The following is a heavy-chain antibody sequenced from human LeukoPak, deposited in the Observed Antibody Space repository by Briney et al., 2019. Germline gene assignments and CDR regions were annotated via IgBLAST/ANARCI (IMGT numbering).Heavy chain of an antibody. CDR1: GYTFTSYG. CDR3: ASSYGDLKYFQH. V-gene: IGHV1-18*01. J-gene: IGHJ1*01. CDR2: ISAYNGNT. Sequence: VASVKVSCKASGYTFTSYGISWVRQAPGQGLEWMGWISAYNGNTNYAQKLQGRVTMATDTSTSTAYMELRSLRSEDTAVYYCASSYGDLKYFQHWGQGTLVTVSS. D-gene: IGHD4-17*01.